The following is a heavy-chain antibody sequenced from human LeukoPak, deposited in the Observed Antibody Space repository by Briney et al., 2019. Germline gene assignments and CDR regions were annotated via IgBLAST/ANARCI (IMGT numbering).Heavy chain of an antibody. CDR2: IIRIFGTA. J-gene: IGHJ4*02. V-gene: IGHV1-69*05. CDR3: ANHDFWSGYPTQKSFDY. CDR1: GGTFSSYA. Sequence: SVKVSCEASGGTFSSYAISWVRQAPGQGLEWMGWIIRIFGTANYAQKFQGRVTITTDESTSTAYMELSSLRSEDTAVYYCANHDFWSGYPTQKSFDYWGQGTLVTVSS. D-gene: IGHD3-3*01.